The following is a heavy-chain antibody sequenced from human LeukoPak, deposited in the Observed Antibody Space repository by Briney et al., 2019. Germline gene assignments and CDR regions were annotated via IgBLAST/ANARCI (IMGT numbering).Heavy chain of an antibody. CDR3: ARLEPEDSSGWYSYNWFDP. D-gene: IGHD6-19*01. Sequence: GESLKISCKGSGYSFTSYWIGWVRQMPGKGLEWMGIIYPGDSDTRYSPSFQGQVTISADKSISTAYLQWSSLKASDTAMYYCARLEPEDSSGWYSYNWFDPWGQGTLVTVSS. CDR2: IYPGDSDT. J-gene: IGHJ5*02. CDR1: GYSFTSYW. V-gene: IGHV5-51*01.